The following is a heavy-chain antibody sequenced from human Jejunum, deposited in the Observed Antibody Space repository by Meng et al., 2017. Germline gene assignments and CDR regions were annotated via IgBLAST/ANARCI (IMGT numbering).Heavy chain of an antibody. V-gene: IGHV3-30*01. CDR1: GFTFTTFQ. CDR2: MSHDGANE. J-gene: IGHJ3*02. Sequence: GESLKISCRLSGFTFTTFQMHWVRQAPGKGLEWVAVMSHDGANENYLDSVKGRFTISTDNSKNTVILQLNGLRTEDTALYYCARKSYNYALHIWGQGTLVTVSS. D-gene: IGHD1-1*01. CDR3: ARKSYNYALHI.